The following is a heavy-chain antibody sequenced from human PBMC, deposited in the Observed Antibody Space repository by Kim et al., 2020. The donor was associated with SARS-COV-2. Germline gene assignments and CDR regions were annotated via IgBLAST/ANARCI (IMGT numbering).Heavy chain of an antibody. Sequence: AQKGHGRVTMTRDTSTSTVYMELSSLRSEDTAVYYCARENLGARLTGMDVWGQGTTVTVSS. D-gene: IGHD3-16*01. CDR3: ARENLGARLTGMDV. J-gene: IGHJ6*02. V-gene: IGHV1-46*01.